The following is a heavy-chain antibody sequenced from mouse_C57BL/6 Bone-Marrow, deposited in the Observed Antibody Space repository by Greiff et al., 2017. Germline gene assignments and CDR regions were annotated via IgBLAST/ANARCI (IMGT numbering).Heavy chain of an antibody. Sequence: QVQLQQSGPGLVQPSQSLSITCTVSGFSLTSYGVHWVRQSPGKGLEWLGVLWRGRSTDYNADFMSRLSITKDNSTSQVFYKMNSLQAEDTAIYYCGKEEYAWFAYWGQGTLVTVSA. J-gene: IGHJ3*01. D-gene: IGHD5-1*01. CDR1: GFSLTSYG. V-gene: IGHV2-5*01. CDR3: GKEEYAWFAY. CDR2: LWRGRST.